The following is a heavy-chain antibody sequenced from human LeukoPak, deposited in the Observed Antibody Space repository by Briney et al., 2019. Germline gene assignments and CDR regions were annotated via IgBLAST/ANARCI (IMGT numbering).Heavy chain of an antibody. V-gene: IGHV1-2*02. CDR3: ARDRVYCSGGDCYPSYYFDY. D-gene: IGHD2-15*01. Sequence: GASVKVSCKASGYTFTGYYMHWVRQAPGQGLEWMGWINPNSGGTNYGQKFQARVTMTRDTTTVYMELSILRSDDTVVYYCARDRVYCSGGDCYPSYYFDYWGQGTLVTVSS. CDR1: GYTFTGYY. CDR2: INPNSGGT. J-gene: IGHJ4*02.